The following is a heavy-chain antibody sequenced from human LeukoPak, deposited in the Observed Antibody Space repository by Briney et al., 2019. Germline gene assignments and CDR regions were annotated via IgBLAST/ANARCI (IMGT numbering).Heavy chain of an antibody. J-gene: IGHJ6*04. CDR2: INPSGGSA. CDR1: GYTFTSYY. CDR3: ARMEKDDYYGMDV. D-gene: IGHD3-3*01. V-gene: IGHV1-46*01. Sequence: ASVKVSCKASGYTFTSYYMHWVRQAPGQGLEWMGIINPSGGSASYAQKFQGRVTMTRDTSTSTVYMELSSLRSEDTAVYYCARMEKDDYYGMDVWGKGTTVTVSS.